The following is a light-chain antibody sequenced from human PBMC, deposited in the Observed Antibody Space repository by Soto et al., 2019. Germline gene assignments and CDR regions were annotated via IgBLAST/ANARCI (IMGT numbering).Light chain of an antibody. CDR2: DIS. CDR3: QQYFYWPPGT. CDR1: QNIGSH. V-gene: IGKV3-15*01. J-gene: IGKJ1*01. Sequence: VMPQSPAPLSVSPGERATLSCRAGQNIGSHLAWYLHRPGQPPRLIMYDISTRATGVPGRFVGSGSGTDFTLTISSLQTEDFALYYCQQYFYWPPGTFGQGTKVEI.